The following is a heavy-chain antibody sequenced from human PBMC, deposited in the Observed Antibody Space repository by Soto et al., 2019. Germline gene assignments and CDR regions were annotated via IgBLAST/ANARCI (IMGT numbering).Heavy chain of an antibody. V-gene: IGHV1-69*13. D-gene: IGHD5-12*01. J-gene: IGHJ3*02. CDR1: GGTFSNYA. CDR3: ARRRDGYNSAFDI. Sequence: SVKVSCKASGGTFSNYAINWVRQAPGLGLEWMGTVTPKLATAKHAQKFQGRVTITADESASTAYMYVSSLRSEDTAVYFCARRRDGYNSAFDIWGQGTLVTVSS. CDR2: VTPKLATA.